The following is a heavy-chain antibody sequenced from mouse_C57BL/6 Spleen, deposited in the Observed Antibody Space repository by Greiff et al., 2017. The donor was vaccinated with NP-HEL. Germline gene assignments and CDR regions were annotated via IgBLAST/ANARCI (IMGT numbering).Heavy chain of an antibody. CDR1: GYTFTSYG. J-gene: IGHJ3*01. CDR2: IYPRSGNT. V-gene: IGHV1-81*01. CDR3: ARGRDSSAWFAY. D-gene: IGHD3-2*02. Sequence: QVQLQQSGAELARPGASVKLSCKASGYTFTSYGISWVKQRTGQGLEWIGEIYPRSGNTYYNEKFKGKATLTADKSSSTAYMELRSLTSEDSAVYFCARGRDSSAWFAYWGQGTLVTVSA.